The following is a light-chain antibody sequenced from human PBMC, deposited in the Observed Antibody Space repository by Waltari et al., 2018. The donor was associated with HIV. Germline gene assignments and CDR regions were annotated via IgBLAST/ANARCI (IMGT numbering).Light chain of an antibody. Sequence: EIVMTQSPPTLSVSPGQRVTLSCRASQSISAKVAWYQQRPGQAPSVLIYVAATRPTGLPARFSGSGSVTEFTLTSSSLQSEDFATYVCQQYDSEPRGITVGQVTMLEIK. CDR2: VAA. CDR3: QQYDSEPRGIT. J-gene: IGKJ2*01. V-gene: IGKV3-15*01. CDR1: QSISAK.